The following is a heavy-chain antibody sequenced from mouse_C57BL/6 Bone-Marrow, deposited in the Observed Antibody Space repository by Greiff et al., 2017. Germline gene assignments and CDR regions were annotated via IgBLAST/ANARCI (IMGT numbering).Heavy chain of an antibody. V-gene: IGHV1-81*01. Sequence: QVQLQQSGAELARPGASVKLSCKASGYTFTSYGISWVKQRTGQGLEWIGEIYPRSGNTYYNEKFKGKATLTADKSSSTAYMGLRSLTSEDSAVYFCASHYYGSSPYAMDYWGQGTSVTVSS. D-gene: IGHD1-1*01. J-gene: IGHJ4*01. CDR2: IYPRSGNT. CDR1: GYTFTSYG. CDR3: ASHYYGSSPYAMDY.